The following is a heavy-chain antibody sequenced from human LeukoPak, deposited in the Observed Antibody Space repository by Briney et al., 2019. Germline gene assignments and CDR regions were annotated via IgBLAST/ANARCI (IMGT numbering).Heavy chain of an antibody. CDR3: AKPHSGNGAFDI. J-gene: IGHJ3*02. V-gene: IGHV3-9*03. D-gene: IGHD1-26*01. CDR2: ISWNSGSI. CDR1: GFTFDDYA. Sequence: PGGSLRLSCAASGFTFDDYAMHWVRQAPGKGLEWVSGISWNSGSIGYADSVKGRFTISRDNAKNSLYLQMNSLRAEDMALYYCAKPHSGNGAFDIWGQGTMVTVSS.